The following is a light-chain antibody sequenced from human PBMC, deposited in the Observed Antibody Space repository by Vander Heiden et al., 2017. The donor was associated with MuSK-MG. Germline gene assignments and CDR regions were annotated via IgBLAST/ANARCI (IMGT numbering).Light chain of an antibody. CDR2: YAT. CDR1: QSIGID. Sequence: VLTQSPDFQSVTPKGRVTITCRASQSIGIDLHWYQQKPDRSPKRLNKYATESVSGVPSRCSGSGSGTDFTLTINSLEAEDAATDYCHQSSTLPWTCGQGTKVEI. CDR3: HQSSTLPWT. J-gene: IGKJ1*01. V-gene: IGKV6-21*01.